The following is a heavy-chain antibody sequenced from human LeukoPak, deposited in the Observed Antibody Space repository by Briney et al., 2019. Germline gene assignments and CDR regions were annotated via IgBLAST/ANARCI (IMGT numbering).Heavy chain of an antibody. CDR1: GFTLSSYA. V-gene: IGHV3-23*01. J-gene: IGHJ4*02. CDR2: VDGGGGGT. Sequence: GGSLRLSCAASGFTLSSYAMTWVRQAPGRGLEWVSSVDGGGGGTYYADSVKGRFTISRDNSKDTLYLQMNSLRAEDTAVYYCAKDRESLWFGELLYFDYWGQGTLVTVSS. CDR3: AKDRESLWFGELLYFDY. D-gene: IGHD3-10*01.